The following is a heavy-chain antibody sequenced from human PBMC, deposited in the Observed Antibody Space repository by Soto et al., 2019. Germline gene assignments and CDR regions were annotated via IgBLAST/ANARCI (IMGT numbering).Heavy chain of an antibody. V-gene: IGHV4-59*01. Sequence: QVQLQESGPGLVKPSETLSLTCTVSGGSISSYYWSWIRQPPGKGLEWIGFIFYSGSTRYNPSLKSRVTISIDTSEYQFSLKLSSVTAAQTAVYYCASMIGDPVLSFDSWGQGTLVAVSS. CDR3: ASMIGDPVLSFDS. J-gene: IGHJ5*01. D-gene: IGHD3-10*02. CDR2: IFYSGST. CDR1: GGSISSYY.